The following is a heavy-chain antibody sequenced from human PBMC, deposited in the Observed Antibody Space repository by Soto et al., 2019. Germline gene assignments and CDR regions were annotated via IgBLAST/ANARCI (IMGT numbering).Heavy chain of an antibody. J-gene: IGHJ6*02. CDR1: GGTFSSYA. Sequence: ASVKVSCKASGGTFSSYAISWVRQAPGQGLEWMGGIIPIFGTANYAQKFQGRVTITADESTSTAYMELSSLRSEDTAVYYCARDFVQSQWLPLHYYYYYGMDVWGQGTTVTVSS. V-gene: IGHV1-69*13. D-gene: IGHD6-19*01. CDR2: IIPIFGTA. CDR3: ARDFVQSQWLPLHYYYYYGMDV.